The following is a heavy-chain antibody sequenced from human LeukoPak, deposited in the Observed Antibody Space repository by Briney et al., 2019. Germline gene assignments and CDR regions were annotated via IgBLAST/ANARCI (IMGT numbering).Heavy chain of an antibody. CDR3: ANAGGARGYSYGMDDY. J-gene: IGHJ4*02. CDR1: GFTVSSNY. Sequence: GGSLRLSCAASGFTVSSNYMSWVRQAPGKGLEWVSVIYSGGSTYYADSVKGRFTISRDNSKNTLYLQMNSLRAEDTAVYYCANAGGARGYSYGMDDYWGQGTLVTVSS. V-gene: IGHV3-53*01. D-gene: IGHD5-18*01. CDR2: IYSGGST.